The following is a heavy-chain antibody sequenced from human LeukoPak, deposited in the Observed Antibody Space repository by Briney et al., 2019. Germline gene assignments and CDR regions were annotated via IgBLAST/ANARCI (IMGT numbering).Heavy chain of an antibody. CDR3: ARGLDTYYFDSSGYYHGDY. D-gene: IGHD3-22*01. CDR2: INPNSGGT. Sequence: ASVKVSCKASGYTFIGYYIHWVRQAPGQGLEWMGRINPNSGGTNYAQRFQGRVTMTGDTSISTAYMELSRLRSDDTAVYYCARGLDTYYFDSSGYYHGDYWGQGTLVTVSS. CDR1: GYTFIGYY. V-gene: IGHV1-2*06. J-gene: IGHJ4*02.